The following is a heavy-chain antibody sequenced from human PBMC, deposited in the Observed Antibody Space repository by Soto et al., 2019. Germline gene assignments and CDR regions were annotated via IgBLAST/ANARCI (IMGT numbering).Heavy chain of an antibody. J-gene: IGHJ4*02. CDR2: VKSGADGGTT. CDR1: GFSFNNAR. V-gene: IGHV3-15*01. Sequence: EVQLVQSGGGLVKPGGSLRLSCAASGFSFNNARMSWVRQLPGGGLDWVGRVKSGADGGTTDYAASVRVRFTISRDDSENTLCLQMNSLKIEDTAVYYCTTGGTIWGQGTLVTVSS. D-gene: IGHD3-16*01. CDR3: TTGGTI.